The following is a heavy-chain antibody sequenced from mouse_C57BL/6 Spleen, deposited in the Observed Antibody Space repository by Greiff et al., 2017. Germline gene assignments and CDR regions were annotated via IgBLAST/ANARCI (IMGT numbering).Heavy chain of an antibody. CDR2: INPNNGGT. CDR3: GRGGSSYNWYFDV. Sequence: EVQLQQSGPELVKPGASVKISCKASGYTFTDYYMNWVKQSPGKSLEWIGDINPNNGGTSYNQKFKGKATLTVDKSSSTAYMELRSLTSEDAAVYYCGRGGSSYNWYFDVWGTGTTVTVSS. CDR1: GYTFTDYY. D-gene: IGHD1-1*01. J-gene: IGHJ1*03. V-gene: IGHV1-26*01.